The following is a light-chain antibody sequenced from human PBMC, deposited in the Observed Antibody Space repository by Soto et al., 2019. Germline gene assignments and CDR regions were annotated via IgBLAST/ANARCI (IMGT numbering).Light chain of an antibody. J-gene: IGKJ4*01. CDR3: QQFNGLIT. V-gene: IGKV1-33*01. CDR1: QDIRKN. Sequence: DIQMTQSPSSLSASVGDRVTITCHASQDIRKNLNWYQQKPGKAPKLLIYGVSNLETGVPSRFSGSGSGTYFTLTITRLQPEDISADYCQQFNGLITFGGGTKV. CDR2: GVS.